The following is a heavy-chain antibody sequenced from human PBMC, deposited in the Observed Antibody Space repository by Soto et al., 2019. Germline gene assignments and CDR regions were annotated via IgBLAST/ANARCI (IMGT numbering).Heavy chain of an antibody. V-gene: IGHV1-18*01. CDR3: ARDSPRCGGDCYSARKSASYNWFDP. Sequence: GASVKVSCKASGYTFTSYGISWVRQAPGQGLEWMGWISAYNGNTNYAQKLQGRVTMTTDTSTSTAYMELRSLRSDDTAVYYCARDSPRCGGDCYSARKSASYNWFDPWGQGTLVTVSS. CDR1: GYTFTSYG. CDR2: ISAYNGNT. J-gene: IGHJ5*02. D-gene: IGHD2-21*01.